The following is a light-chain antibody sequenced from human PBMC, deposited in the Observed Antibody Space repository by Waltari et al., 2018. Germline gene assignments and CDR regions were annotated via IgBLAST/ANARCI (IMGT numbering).Light chain of an antibody. J-gene: IGKJ1*01. CDR1: VLYNSNNKNY. V-gene: IGKV4-1*01. Sequence: VLYNSNNKNYLAWYQQKPGQPPKLLIYWASTRESGVPDRFSGSGSGTDFSLTISSLQAEDVAVYYCHQYYSTPWTFGQGTKVEI. CDR2: WAS. CDR3: HQYYSTPWT.